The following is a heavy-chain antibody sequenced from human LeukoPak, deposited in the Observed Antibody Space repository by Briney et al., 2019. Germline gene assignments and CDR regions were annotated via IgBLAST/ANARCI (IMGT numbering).Heavy chain of an antibody. CDR3: ARVIVGATRWFDP. CDR1: GFTFDDYG. CDR2: INWNGGRT. Sequence: GXLRLSCAASGFTFDDYGMSWVRQAPGKGVEWVSDINWNGGRTGYTDSVKGGFTISRDNAKNSLYLQMNSLRAEDTALYYCARVIVGATRWFDPWGQGTLVTVSS. D-gene: IGHD1-26*01. V-gene: IGHV3-20*04. J-gene: IGHJ5*02.